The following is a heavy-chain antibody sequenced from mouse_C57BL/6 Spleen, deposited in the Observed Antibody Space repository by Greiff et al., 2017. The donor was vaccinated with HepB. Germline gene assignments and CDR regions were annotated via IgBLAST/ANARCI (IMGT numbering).Heavy chain of an antibody. D-gene: IGHD4-1*02. CDR1: GYSFTGYY. V-gene: IGHV1-42*01. Sequence: EVQLQESGPELVKPGASVKISCKASGYSFTGYYMNWVKQSPEKSLEWIGEINPSTGGTTYNQKFKAKATLTVDKSSSTAYMQLKSLTSEDSAVYYCARGQLGRREFAYWGQGTLVTVSA. CDR2: INPSTGGT. CDR3: ARGQLGRREFAY. J-gene: IGHJ3*01.